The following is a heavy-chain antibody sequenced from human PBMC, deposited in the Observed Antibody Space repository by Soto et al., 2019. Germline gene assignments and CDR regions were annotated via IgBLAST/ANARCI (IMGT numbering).Heavy chain of an antibody. V-gene: IGHV4-34*01. J-gene: IGHJ4*02. CDR2: INHSGST. D-gene: IGHD2-21*02. CDR3: ARGGDWMRN. Sequence: QVQLQQWGAGLLKPSETLSLTCAVYGESFSGYYWSWIRQPPGKGLEWIGEINHSGSTNYNPSLKRPVTISIDTSKNQFSLKLSSVTAADTAIYYCARGGDWMRNWGQGTLVTVSS. CDR1: GESFSGYY.